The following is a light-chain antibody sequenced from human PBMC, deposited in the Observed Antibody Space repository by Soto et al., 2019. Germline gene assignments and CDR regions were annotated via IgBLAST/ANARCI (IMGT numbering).Light chain of an antibody. CDR3: AAWDDSLNSYV. J-gene: IGLJ1*01. V-gene: IGLV1-44*01. CDR2: TLN. CDR1: TSNIGGNT. Sequence: QSVLTQPPSASGTPGQTITIFCSGSTSNIGGNTVNWYQHLPGTAPKLLIYTLNQRPSGVPDRFSGSKSATSASLAISGLQSEDEADYYCAAWDDSLNSYVFGTGTKVTVL.